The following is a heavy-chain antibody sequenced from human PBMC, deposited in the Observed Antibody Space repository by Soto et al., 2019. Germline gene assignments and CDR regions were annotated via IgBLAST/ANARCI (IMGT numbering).Heavy chain of an antibody. J-gene: IGHJ4*02. D-gene: IGHD2-2*01. Sequence: GESLKISCAASGFTFSSYSMNWVRQAPGKGLEWVSSISSSSSYIYYADSVKGRFTISRDNAKNSLYLQMNSLRAEDTAVYYCAREGLSAFDYWGQGTLVTVSS. CDR2: ISSSSSYI. CDR3: AREGLSAFDY. V-gene: IGHV3-21*01. CDR1: GFTFSSYS.